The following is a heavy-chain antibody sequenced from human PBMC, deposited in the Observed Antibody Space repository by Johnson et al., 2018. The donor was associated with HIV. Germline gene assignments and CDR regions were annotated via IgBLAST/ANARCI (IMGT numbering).Heavy chain of an antibody. J-gene: IGHJ3*02. D-gene: IGHD2-15*01. V-gene: IGHV3-30*14. CDR3: ALGGSWYAFDI. CDR1: GFTFSSYA. CDR2: ISYDGSNK. Sequence: VQLVESGGGLVKHGGSLRLSCAASGFTFSSYAMYWVRQAPGKGLEWVAFISYDGSNKYYADSAKGRFTISRDNSKNTLYLQMNSLRAEDTAVYYCALGGSWYAFDIWGQGTMVTVSS.